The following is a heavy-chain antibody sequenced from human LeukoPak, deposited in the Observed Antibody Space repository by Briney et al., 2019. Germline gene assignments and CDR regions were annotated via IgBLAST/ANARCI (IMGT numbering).Heavy chain of an antibody. Sequence: GRSLRLSCTASGFTFSSYGMHWVRQAPGKGLEWVAVISYDGSNKYYADSVKGPSTISRDNSKNTLYMQMNRLRAEDTSVYYCAKERYGSGGDCHYWGQGTLVTVSS. CDR3: AKERYGSGGDCHY. CDR2: ISYDGSNK. CDR1: GFTFSSYG. V-gene: IGHV3-30*18. D-gene: IGHD2-21*02. J-gene: IGHJ4*02.